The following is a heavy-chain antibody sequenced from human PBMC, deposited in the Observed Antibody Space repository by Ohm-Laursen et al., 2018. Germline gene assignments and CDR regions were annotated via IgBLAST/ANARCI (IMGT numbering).Heavy chain of an antibody. J-gene: IGHJ4*02. CDR2: IYYSGST. CDR1: GNSINTYY. CDR3: ARSDYADYYFDL. D-gene: IGHD4-17*01. Sequence: SDTLSLTCTVSGNSINTYYWTWIRQPPGKGLEWIGYIYYSGSTNYNPSLKSRVTISVDTSKNQFSLKLSSVSAADTAMYYCARSDYADYYFDLFGQGTLVTVSS. V-gene: IGHV4-59*07.